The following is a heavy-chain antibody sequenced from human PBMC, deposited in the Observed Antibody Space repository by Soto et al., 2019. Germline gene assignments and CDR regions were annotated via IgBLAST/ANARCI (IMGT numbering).Heavy chain of an antibody. CDR3: ARGYCTNGVCYTPYWFDP. CDR1: GYTFTSYD. V-gene: IGHV1-8*01. Sequence: QVQLVQSGAEVKKPGASVKVSCKASGYTFTSYDINWVRQATGQGLEWMGWMNPNSGNTGYAQKFKGRVTMTRNTSISTAYMELSSLRSEDTAVYYCARGYCTNGVCYTPYWFDPWGQGTLVTVSS. D-gene: IGHD2-8*01. CDR2: MNPNSGNT. J-gene: IGHJ5*02.